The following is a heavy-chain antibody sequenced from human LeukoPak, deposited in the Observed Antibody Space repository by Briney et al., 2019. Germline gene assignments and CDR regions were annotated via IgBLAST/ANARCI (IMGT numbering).Heavy chain of an antibody. CDR3: ARSIWSGYYLFDY. V-gene: IGHV4-39*07. CDR2: IYYSGST. Sequence: SETLSLTCTVSGGSISSSSYYWGWIRQPPGKGLEWIGSIYYSGSTYYNPSLKSRVTISVDTSKNQFSLKLSSVTATDTAVYYCARSIWSGYYLFDYWGQGTLVTVSS. J-gene: IGHJ4*02. CDR1: GGSISSSSYY. D-gene: IGHD3-3*01.